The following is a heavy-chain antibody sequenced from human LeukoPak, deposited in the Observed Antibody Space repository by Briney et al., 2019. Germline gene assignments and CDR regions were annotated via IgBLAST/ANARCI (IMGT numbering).Heavy chain of an antibody. D-gene: IGHD2-21*02. CDR2: ISGSGGST. CDR1: GFTFSSHA. Sequence: PGGALRLSCAASGFTFSSHAMSWVRQAPGKGLEWVSAISGSGGSTYYADSVKGRFTISRDNSKNTLYLQMNSLRAEDTAVYYCAKDKTGAYCGGDFYPGGNWFYPWVQGTLVTVSS. J-gene: IGHJ5*02. CDR3: AKDKTGAYCGGDFYPGGNWFYP. V-gene: IGHV3-23*01.